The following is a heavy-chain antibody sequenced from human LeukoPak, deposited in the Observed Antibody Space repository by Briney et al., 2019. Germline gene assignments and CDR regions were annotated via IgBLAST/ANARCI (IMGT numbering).Heavy chain of an antibody. CDR3: AKSVYGDYFFDY. CDR2: ISGSGGST. CDR1: GFTFSGYA. Sequence: GGSLRLSCAASGFTFSGYAMSWVRQAPGKGLEWVSAISGSGGSTYYADSVKGRFTISRDNSKNTLYLQMNSLRAEDTAVYYCAKSVYGDYFFDYWGQGTLVTVSS. D-gene: IGHD4-17*01. J-gene: IGHJ4*02. V-gene: IGHV3-23*01.